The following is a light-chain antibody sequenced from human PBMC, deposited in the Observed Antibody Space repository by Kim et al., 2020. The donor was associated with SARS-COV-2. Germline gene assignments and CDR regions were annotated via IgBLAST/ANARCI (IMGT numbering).Light chain of an antibody. CDR2: WAS. V-gene: IGKV4-1*01. CDR1: QSVLYSSNNKNY. CDR3: QQYYSTPQT. J-gene: IGKJ2*01. Sequence: DIVMTQSPDSLAVSLGERATINCKSSQSVLYSSNNKNYLAWYQQKPGQPPKLLIYWASTPETGVPDRFSGSGSGTDFTLTISSLQAEDVAVYYCQQYYSTPQTFGQGTELEI.